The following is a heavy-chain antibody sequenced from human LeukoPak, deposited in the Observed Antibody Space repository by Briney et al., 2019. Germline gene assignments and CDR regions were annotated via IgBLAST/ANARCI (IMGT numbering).Heavy chain of an antibody. D-gene: IGHD5-18*01. V-gene: IGHV3-23*01. Sequence: GGSLRLSCPASGITFSNYAMTWVRQAPGKGLEWVSAISSSGGSTYYADSVKGRFTISRDNSKNTLYLQMNSLRAEDTAVYYCVRIQLWGYFDYWGQGTLVTVSS. J-gene: IGHJ4*02. CDR1: GITFSNYA. CDR2: ISSSGGST. CDR3: VRIQLWGYFDY.